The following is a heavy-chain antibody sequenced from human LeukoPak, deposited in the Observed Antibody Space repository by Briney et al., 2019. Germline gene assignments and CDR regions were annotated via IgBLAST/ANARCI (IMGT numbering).Heavy chain of an antibody. J-gene: IGHJ6*03. Sequence: GGSLRLSCAASGFTFSSYSMNWVRQATGKGLEWVSYISSSRSYIYYADSVKGRFTLSTDNAKNSLYLQMNSLRAEDTAVYYCARVRCSGGSCYYNYYMDVWGKGTTVTVSS. V-gene: IGHV3-21*01. CDR1: GFTFSSYS. D-gene: IGHD2-15*01. CDR2: ISSSRSYI. CDR3: ARVRCSGGSCYYNYYMDV.